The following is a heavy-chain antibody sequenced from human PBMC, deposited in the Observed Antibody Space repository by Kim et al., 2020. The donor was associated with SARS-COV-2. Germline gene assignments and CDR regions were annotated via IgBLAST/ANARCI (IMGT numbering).Heavy chain of an antibody. CDR1: GAPLASGGYY. J-gene: IGHJ5*02. V-gene: IGHV4-31*03. CDR2: IYHTGKT. D-gene: IGHD6-13*01. Sequence: SETLSLTCTVSGAPLASGGYYWTWVRQRPGEGLEWIGYIYHTGKTYYNPSLGGRVSFSLDMSTNQFSLSLTSVTAADTAMYFCARDYGSNFNCFDPWAQG. CDR3: ARDYGSNFNCFDP.